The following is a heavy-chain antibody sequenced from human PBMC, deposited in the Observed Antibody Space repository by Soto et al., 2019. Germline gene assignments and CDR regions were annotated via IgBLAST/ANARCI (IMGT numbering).Heavy chain of an antibody. J-gene: IGHJ4*02. Sequence: QVQLQQWGAGLLKPSETLSLTCAVYGGSFSGYYWSWIRQPPGKGLEWIGEINHSGSTNYNPSLKSRVTISVDTSKNQFSLKLSSVTAADPAVYYCARGIRGGRGFRYWGQGTLVTVSS. CDR2: INHSGST. D-gene: IGHD2-15*01. V-gene: IGHV4-34*01. CDR1: GGSFSGYY. CDR3: ARGIRGGRGFRY.